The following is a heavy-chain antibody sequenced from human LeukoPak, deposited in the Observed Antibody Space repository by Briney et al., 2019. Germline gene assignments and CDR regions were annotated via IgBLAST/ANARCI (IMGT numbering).Heavy chain of an antibody. CDR1: GSTFSRFS. D-gene: IGHD6-19*01. CDR2: ISSSSSYI. J-gene: IGHJ4*02. CDR3: ARGNSSGWGPYFFDY. V-gene: IGHV3-21*01. Sequence: SGGPLRLSCAASGSTFSRFSKNWIRQAPGKGRKWVSSISSSSSYIYYADSVKGRFTISRDNAKNSLYLQMNSLRAEYTAVYYCARGNSSGWGPYFFDYWGQGTLVTVSS.